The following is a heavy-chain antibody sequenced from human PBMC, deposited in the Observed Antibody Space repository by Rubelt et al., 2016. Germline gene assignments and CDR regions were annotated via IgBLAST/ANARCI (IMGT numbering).Heavy chain of an antibody. V-gene: IGHV4-39*01. CDR2: IYYSGST. CDR1: SGFISSTDYY. D-gene: IGHD3-10*01. J-gene: IGHJ5*02. CDR3: VSGRTGRPPPAATFDH. Sequence: QLQLQESGPGLVKPSETLSLTCTVSSGFISSTDYYWGWIRQPPGKGLEWIGSIYYSGSTYYNPSLKTRVSISVDTSKNQFSLKLSSETAADTAVYYCVSGRTGRPPPAATFDHWGQGTLVTVSS.